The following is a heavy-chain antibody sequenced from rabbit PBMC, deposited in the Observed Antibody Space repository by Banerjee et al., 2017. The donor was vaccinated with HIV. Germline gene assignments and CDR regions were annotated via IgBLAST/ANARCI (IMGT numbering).Heavy chain of an antibody. D-gene: IGHD8-1*01. CDR2: IYAGSSGST. Sequence: QEQLEESGGDLVQPEGSLTLTCTASGFSFSSSYWICWVRQAPGKGLEWIACIYAGSSGSTYYASWAKGRLTISKTSSTTVTLQMTSLTAADTATYFCARGGGGSVYYTPNLWGQGTLVTVS. CDR3: ARGGGGSVYYTPNL. V-gene: IGHV1S45*01. J-gene: IGHJ4*01. CDR1: GFSFSSSYW.